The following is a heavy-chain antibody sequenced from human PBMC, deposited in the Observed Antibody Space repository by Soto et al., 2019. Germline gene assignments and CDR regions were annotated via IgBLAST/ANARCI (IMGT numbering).Heavy chain of an antibody. CDR1: GFTLSNYW. CDR2: IIKDGSEK. J-gene: IGHJ4*02. D-gene: IGHD3-10*01. Sequence: GGTLRLSCAVSGFTLSNYWMTWVRQAAGKGLEWVANIIKDGSEKSYVDSVKGRFTISRDNAKNSLYLEMNSLRVEDTAVYYCPRAWGGLSYWGQATLVTVSS. CDR3: PRAWGGLSY. V-gene: IGHV3-7*03.